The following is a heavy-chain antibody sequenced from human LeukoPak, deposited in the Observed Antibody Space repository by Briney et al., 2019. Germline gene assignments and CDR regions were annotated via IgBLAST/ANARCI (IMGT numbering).Heavy chain of an antibody. J-gene: IGHJ5*02. CDR1: GGSISSYY. CDR3: ARELYDYVWGSYRHAWFDP. V-gene: IGHV4-4*07. D-gene: IGHD3-16*02. Sequence: SETLSLTCTVSGGSISSYYWSWIRQPAGKGLEWIGRIYSSGSTNYNPSLKSRVTISVDTSKNQFSLKLSSVTAADTAVYYCARELYDYVWGSYRHAWFDPWGQGTLVTVSS. CDR2: IYSSGST.